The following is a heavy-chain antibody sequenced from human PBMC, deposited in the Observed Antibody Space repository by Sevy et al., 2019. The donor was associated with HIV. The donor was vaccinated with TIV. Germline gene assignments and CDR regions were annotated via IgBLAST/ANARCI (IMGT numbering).Heavy chain of an antibody. CDR2: ISYDGSNK. CDR3: AKSGRGVAARPTPFDY. Sequence: GGSLRLSCAASGFTFSSYGMHWVRQAPGKGLEWVAVISYDGSNKYYADSVKGRFTISRDNSKNTLYLQMNSLRAEDSAVYYCAKSGRGVAARPTPFDYWGQGTLVTVSS. D-gene: IGHD6-6*01. CDR1: GFTFSSYG. J-gene: IGHJ4*02. V-gene: IGHV3-30*18.